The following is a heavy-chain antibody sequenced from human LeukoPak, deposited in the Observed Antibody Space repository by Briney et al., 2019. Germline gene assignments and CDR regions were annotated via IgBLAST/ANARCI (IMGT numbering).Heavy chain of an antibody. D-gene: IGHD5-24*01. CDR1: GYTFTSYG. V-gene: IGHV1-18*01. CDR2: ISPYNGNT. J-gene: IGHJ4*02. Sequence: ASVKVSCKASGYTFTSYGISWVRQAPGQGLEWMGWISPYNGNTNYAQKLQGRVTMITDTSTTTAYTELRSLRSDDTAVYYCAREMATIVNQFDYWGQGTLVTVSS. CDR3: AREMATIVNQFDY.